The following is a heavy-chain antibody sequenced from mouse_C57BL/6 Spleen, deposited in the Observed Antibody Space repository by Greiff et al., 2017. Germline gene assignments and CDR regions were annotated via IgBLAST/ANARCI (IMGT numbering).Heavy chain of an antibody. J-gene: IGHJ4*01. CDR2: IYPSDSYT. D-gene: IGHD1-1*01. CDR1: GYTFTSYW. V-gene: IGHV1-59*01. Sequence: QVQLQQSGAELVRPGTSVKLSCKASGYTFTSYWMPWVKQRPGQGLEWIGVIYPSDSYTNYNQKFKGKATLTVDTSSSTAYMQLSSLTSEDSAVYYGARRTTVVGHYAFDCWGQGTSVTVSS. CDR3: ARRTTVVGHYAFDC.